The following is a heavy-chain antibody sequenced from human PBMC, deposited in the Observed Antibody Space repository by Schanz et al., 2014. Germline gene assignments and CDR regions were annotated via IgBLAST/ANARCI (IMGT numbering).Heavy chain of an antibody. Sequence: QVQLVQSGGEVKKPGASVKVSCKASGYTFTSYGISWVRQAPGQGLEWMGMIDPRGASTTYAQKFQGRLSLTGDMSTSTLYLELRSLTSEDTAVYYCARNYEWFESWGQGTLVTVSS. D-gene: IGHD3-16*01. J-gene: IGHJ5*01. CDR2: IDPRGAST. CDR1: GYTFTSYG. V-gene: IGHV1-46*03. CDR3: ARNYEWFES.